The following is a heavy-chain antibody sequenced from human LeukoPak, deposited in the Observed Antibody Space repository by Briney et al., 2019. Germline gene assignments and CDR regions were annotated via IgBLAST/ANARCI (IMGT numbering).Heavy chain of an antibody. D-gene: IGHD5-18*01. J-gene: IGHJ4*02. CDR2: IFPSGGEI. V-gene: IGHV3-23*01. Sequence: PTGGSLRLSCAASGFTFSTFAMIWVRQPPGKGLEWVSSIFPSGGEIHYADSVRGRFTISRDNSKGTLSLQMNSLRVEDTAIYYCATYRQVLLPFESWGQGTLVTVSS. CDR3: ATYRQVLLPFES. CDR1: GFTFSTFA.